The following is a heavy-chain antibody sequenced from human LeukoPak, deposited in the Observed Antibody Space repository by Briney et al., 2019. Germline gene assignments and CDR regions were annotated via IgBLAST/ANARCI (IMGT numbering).Heavy chain of an antibody. CDR1: GFTFSTYA. CDR3: ARVYSSSWYGYYYYYMDV. J-gene: IGHJ6*03. V-gene: IGHV3-30-3*01. Sequence: GGSLRPSCAASGFTFSTYAMHWVRQAPGKGLEWVTVISSDGSSKYYADSVKGRFTISRDNAKNTLYLQMNSLRAEDTAVYYCARVYSSSWYGYYYYYMDVWGKGTTVTVSS. CDR2: ISSDGSSK. D-gene: IGHD6-13*01.